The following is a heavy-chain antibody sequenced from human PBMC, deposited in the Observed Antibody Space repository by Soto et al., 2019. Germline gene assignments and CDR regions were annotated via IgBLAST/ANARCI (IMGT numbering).Heavy chain of an antibody. J-gene: IGHJ4*02. V-gene: IGHV1-18*01. D-gene: IGHD6-19*01. Sequence: ASVKVSCKASGYTFTSYGISWVRQVPGQGLEWMGWISAYNGNTNYAQKLQGRVTMTTDTSTSTAYMELRSLRSDDTAVYYCARDRIAVAGTCFDYWGQGTLVTVSS. CDR2: ISAYNGNT. CDR1: GYTFTSYG. CDR3: ARDRIAVAGTCFDY.